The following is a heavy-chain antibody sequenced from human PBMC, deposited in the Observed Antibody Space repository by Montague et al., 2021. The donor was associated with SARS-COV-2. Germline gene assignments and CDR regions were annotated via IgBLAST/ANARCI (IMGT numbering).Heavy chain of an antibody. CDR2: IDTHCSTT. D-gene: IGHD1-14*01. Sequence: SLRLSCAASGFTFSSYWMHWVRQAPGKGLVWVSRIDTHCSTTNXXXSLEGRYTISSDNAKNTLYLQMNSLRAEDTAVYYCARRENHAFDIWGQGTMVTVSS. J-gene: IGHJ3*02. CDR1: GFTFSSYW. CDR3: ARRENHAFDI. V-gene: IGHV3-74*01.